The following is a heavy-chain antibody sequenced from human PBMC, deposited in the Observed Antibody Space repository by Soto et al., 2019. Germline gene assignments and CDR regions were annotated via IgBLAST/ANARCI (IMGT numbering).Heavy chain of an antibody. Sequence: SETLSLTCTVSGGSMSSNYWSWIRQSPGKGLEWIGFVYYGGANYNPSFESRVTMSVDTPKNQFSLELNSVTAADTAVYYCVSYRGAFYFDHWGQGALVTVSS. CDR2: VYYGGA. CDR3: VSYRGAFYFDH. V-gene: IGHV4-59*01. CDR1: GGSMSSNY. J-gene: IGHJ4*02. D-gene: IGHD4-4*01.